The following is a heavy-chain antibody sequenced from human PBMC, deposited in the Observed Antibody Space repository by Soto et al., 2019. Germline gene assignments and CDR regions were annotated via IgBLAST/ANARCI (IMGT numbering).Heavy chain of an antibody. J-gene: IGHJ6*02. CDR2: ISYDGSNK. V-gene: IGHV3-30*18. Sequence: QVQLVESGGGVVQPGRSLRLSCAASGFTFSSYGMHWVRQAPGKGLEWVAVISYDGSNKYYADSVKGRFTISRDNSKNTMYLQRNSLRAEDTAVYYCAKDSRDYGMDVWGQGTTVTVSS. CDR1: GFTFSSYG. CDR3: AKDSRDYGMDV.